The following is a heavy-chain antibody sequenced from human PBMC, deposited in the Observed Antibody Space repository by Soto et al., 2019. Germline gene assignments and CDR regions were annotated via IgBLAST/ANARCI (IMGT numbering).Heavy chain of an antibody. D-gene: IGHD1-26*01. V-gene: IGHV4-59*08. CDR2: IYYSGST. CDR3: ARSDRRVGEPGVFDY. J-gene: IGHJ4*02. Sequence: QVQLQESGPGLVKPSETLSLTCTVSGGSISSYYWSWIRQPPGKGLEWIGYIYYSGSTNYNPSLKSRVTISVDTSKNQFSLKLSSVTAADTAVYYCARSDRRVGEPGVFDYWGQGTLVTVSS. CDR1: GGSISSYY.